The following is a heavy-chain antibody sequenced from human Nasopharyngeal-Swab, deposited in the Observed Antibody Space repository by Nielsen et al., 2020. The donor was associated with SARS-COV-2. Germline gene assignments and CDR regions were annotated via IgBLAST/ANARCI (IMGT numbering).Heavy chain of an antibody. D-gene: IGHD6-6*01. CDR3: ARELYSGSGYFDF. CDR1: GHTFTGYY. CDR2: INPNSGVT. J-gene: IGHJ4*02. Sequence: ASVKVSCKVSGHTFTGYYMHWVRQAPGQGLEWMGWINPNSGVTNYAQKFQAWVTMTRDTSISTAYMELSRLRSDDSAVYYCARELYSGSGYFDFWGQGTVVTVSS. V-gene: IGHV1-2*04.